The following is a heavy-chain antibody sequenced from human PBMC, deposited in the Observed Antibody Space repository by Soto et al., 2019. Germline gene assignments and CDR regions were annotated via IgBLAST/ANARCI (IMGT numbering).Heavy chain of an antibody. CDR3: AKDREGLVEYYFDY. CDR1: GFTFSSYG. V-gene: IGHV3-30*18. D-gene: IGHD6-19*01. CDR2: ISYDGSNK. Sequence: QVQLVESGGGVVQPGRSLRLSCAASGFTFSSYGMHWVRQAPGKGLEWVAVISYDGSNKYYADSVKGRFTISRDNSKNTLYRQMNSLRAEDTAVYYCAKDREGLVEYYFDYWGQGTLVTVSS. J-gene: IGHJ4*02.